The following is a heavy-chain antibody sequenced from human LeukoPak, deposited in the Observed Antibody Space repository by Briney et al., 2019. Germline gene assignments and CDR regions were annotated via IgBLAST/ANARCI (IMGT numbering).Heavy chain of an antibody. CDR2: INYSGNT. CDR1: GGSISSGSYY. J-gene: IGHJ4*02. Sequence: SETLSLTCTVSGGSISSGSYYWAWIRQPPGKGLEWIGSINYSGNTYYNPSLKSRVTISVDTSKNQFSLKLSSVTAAGTAVYYCARDGIKRGGGGSCYSFDYWGQGTLVTVSS. V-gene: IGHV4-39*07. CDR3: ARDGIKRGGGGSCYSFDY. D-gene: IGHD2-15*01.